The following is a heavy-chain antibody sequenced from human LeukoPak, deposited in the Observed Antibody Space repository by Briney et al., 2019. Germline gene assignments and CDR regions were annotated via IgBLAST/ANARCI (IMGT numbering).Heavy chain of an antibody. CDR3: ARTDYYYMDV. CDR1: ESSFPAKY. Sequence: ASVTVSCKASESSFPAKYIHWVRQAHGQGHERMGWINPNSGGTNYAKKSLGRVTMTRDKSISTAYMELSRLRSDYAGVDYCARTDYYYMDVWGKGTTVTVSS. J-gene: IGHJ6*03. CDR2: INPNSGGT. D-gene: IGHD2-21*02. V-gene: IGHV1-2*02.